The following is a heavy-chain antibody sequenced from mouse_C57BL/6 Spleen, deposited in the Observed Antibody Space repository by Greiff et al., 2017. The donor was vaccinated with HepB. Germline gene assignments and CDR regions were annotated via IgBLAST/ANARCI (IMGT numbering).Heavy chain of an antibody. V-gene: IGHV14-1*01. CDR1: GFNIKDYY. J-gene: IGHJ2*01. D-gene: IGHD2-5*01. CDR2: IDPEDGDT. Sequence: VHVKQSGAELVRPGASVKLSCTASGFNIKDYYMHWVKQRPEQGLEWIGRIDPEDGDTEYAPKFQGKATMTADTSSNTAYLQLSSLTSEDTAVYYCTGAYYSNQYYFDYWGQGTTLTVSS. CDR3: TGAYYSNQYYFDY.